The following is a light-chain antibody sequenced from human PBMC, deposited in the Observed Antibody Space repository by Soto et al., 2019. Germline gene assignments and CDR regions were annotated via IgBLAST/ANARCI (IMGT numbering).Light chain of an antibody. J-gene: IGKJ4*01. CDR3: QQYNNWPSALT. V-gene: IGKV3-15*01. CDR1: QSVRDN. CDR2: GAS. Sequence: EIVMTQSPATLSVSPGERATLSCRASQSVRDNLAWYQQKPGQPPRLLIYGASTRATGFPARFSGSGSGTEFTLTISSLQSEDSAVYYCQQYNNWPSALTFGGGTKVEIK.